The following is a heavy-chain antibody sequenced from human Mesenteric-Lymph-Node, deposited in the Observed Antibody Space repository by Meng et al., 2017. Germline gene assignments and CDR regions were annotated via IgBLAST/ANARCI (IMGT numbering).Heavy chain of an antibody. V-gene: IGHV3-74*01. CDR1: GVTFSSYW. CDR3: ARDESGYSSVY. J-gene: IGHJ4*02. Sequence: EVQLVVSGGGLAQPGGSLSLSCAASGVTFSSYWMHRVRQDPGKGLVWVSRINSDGSSTSYADSVKGRFTISRDNAKNTLYLQMNSLRAEDTAVYYCARDESGYSSVYWGQGTLVTVSS. D-gene: IGHD6-19*01. CDR2: INSDGSST.